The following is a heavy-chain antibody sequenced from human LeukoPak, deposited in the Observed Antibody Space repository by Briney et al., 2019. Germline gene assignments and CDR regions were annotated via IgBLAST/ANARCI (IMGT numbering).Heavy chain of an antibody. V-gene: IGHV4-59*08. Sequence: MASETLSLTCTVSGGSISGYYWSWIRQPPGKGLEYIAYIYYSGSIDYNPSLKSRVTISVDTSKNQFSLKLSSVTAADTAVYYCARLNIIGSSPVHHFDYWGQGTLVTVSS. CDR2: IYYSGSI. J-gene: IGHJ4*02. D-gene: IGHD6-13*01. CDR1: GGSISGYY. CDR3: ARLNIIGSSPVHHFDY.